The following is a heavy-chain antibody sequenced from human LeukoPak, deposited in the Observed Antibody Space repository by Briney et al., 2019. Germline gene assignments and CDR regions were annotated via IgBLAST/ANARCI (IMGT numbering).Heavy chain of an antibody. CDR1: VFTFDDYA. J-gene: IGHJ5*02. CDR3: AKDRRMEYTSSSGNWFDP. V-gene: IGHV3-9*01. Sequence: GRSLRLSCAASVFTFDDYAMHSVRQAPGKGLEWVSGICWNSGSIGYADSVKGRFTISRDNAKNSLYLQMNSLRAEDTALYYCAKDRRMEYTSSSGNWFDPWGQGTPVTVSS. D-gene: IGHD6-6*01. CDR2: ICWNSGSI.